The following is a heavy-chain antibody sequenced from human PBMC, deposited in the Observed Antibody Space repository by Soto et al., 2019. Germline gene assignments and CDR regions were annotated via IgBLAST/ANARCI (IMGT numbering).Heavy chain of an antibody. J-gene: IGHJ4*02. Sequence: QVQLVESGGDVVQPGRSLRLSCAASGFTFSFYAMHWVRQAPGKGLVLVAVISYNGRNKHYVDSVKGRFTISRDNSKDTLYLQTDSLRPDDTAVYYCARQAKIGDRSQFYFDSGGQGTLVTVSS. D-gene: IGHD3-16*01. V-gene: IGHV3-30*04. CDR1: GFTFSFYA. CDR3: ARQAKIGDRSQFYFDS. CDR2: ISYNGRNK.